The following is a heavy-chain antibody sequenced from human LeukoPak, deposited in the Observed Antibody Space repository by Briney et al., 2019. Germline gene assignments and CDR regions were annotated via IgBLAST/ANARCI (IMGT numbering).Heavy chain of an antibody. J-gene: IGHJ4*02. CDR3: AREYSRYSGTYYDY. CDR2: SNPNSGDT. D-gene: IGHD5-12*01. CDR1: GYTFTGHF. Sequence: ASVKVSCKASGYTFTGHFIHWVRQAPGQGLEWVGWSNPNSGDTNYAQKFQGRVTMTRDTSISTVYMELSRVRSDDTAVYYCAREYSRYSGTYYDYWGQGTLVTVSS. V-gene: IGHV1-2*02.